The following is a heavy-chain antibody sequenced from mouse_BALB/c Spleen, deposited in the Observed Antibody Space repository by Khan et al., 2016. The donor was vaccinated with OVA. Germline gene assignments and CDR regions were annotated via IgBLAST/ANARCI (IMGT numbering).Heavy chain of an antibody. CDR3: ARQPYYHYNVMDY. CDR2: IWSDGST. V-gene: IGHV2-6-1*01. D-gene: IGHD2-10*01. CDR1: GFSLTNYG. Sequence: QVQLKESGPGLVAPSQSLSITCTISGFSLTNYGVHWVCQPPGKGLEWLVVIWSDGSTTYNSDLKSRLTITKDNSKSQVFLKMNSLQTDDTAIYFCARQPYYHYNVMDYWGQGTSVTVSS. J-gene: IGHJ4*01.